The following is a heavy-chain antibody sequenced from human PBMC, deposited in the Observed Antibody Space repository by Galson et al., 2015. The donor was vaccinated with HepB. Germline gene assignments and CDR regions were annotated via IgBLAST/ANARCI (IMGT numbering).Heavy chain of an antibody. CDR2: IIPIFGTA. V-gene: IGHV1-69*13. Sequence: SVKVSCKASGGTFSSYAISWVRQAPGQGLEWMGGIIPIFGTANYAQKFQGRVTITADESTSTAYMELNSLRSEDTAVYYCARSPYYYDSSGYPTIYYYYYGMDVWGQGTTVTVSS. D-gene: IGHD3-22*01. CDR1: GGTFSSYA. J-gene: IGHJ6*02. CDR3: ARSPYYYDSSGYPTIYYYYYGMDV.